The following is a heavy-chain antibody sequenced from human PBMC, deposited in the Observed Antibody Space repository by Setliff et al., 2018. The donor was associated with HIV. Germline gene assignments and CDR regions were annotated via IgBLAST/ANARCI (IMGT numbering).Heavy chain of an antibody. CDR1: GGSISNGYYY. CDR2: IFYTGSA. Sequence: SETLSLTCTVSGGSISNGYYYWVWIRQPPGKGLEWIGGIFYTGSAHYNPSLKSRVTTSVDTSRNQFSMKLSSVTAADTTMYYCARWVTTPTKGAFDIWGQGTVVTVSS. J-gene: IGHJ3*02. V-gene: IGHV4-39*01. CDR3: ARWVTTPTKGAFDI. D-gene: IGHD3-22*01.